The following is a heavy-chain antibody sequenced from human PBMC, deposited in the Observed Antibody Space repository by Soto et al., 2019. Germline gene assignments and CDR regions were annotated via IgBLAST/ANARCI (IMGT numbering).Heavy chain of an antibody. D-gene: IGHD6-13*01. Sequence: QVQLVQSGAEVKKPGSSVKISCKASGGTFNSHAISWVRQAPGQGLEWMGGIIPIFRTTNYAQKFQGRVTINADESTSTGYLEMISLRSDDTAVYYCARPYSSSLENSYYYAVDVWGLGTTVTVSS. CDR3: ARPYSSSLENSYYYAVDV. CDR2: IIPIFRTT. CDR1: GGTFNSHA. J-gene: IGHJ6*02. V-gene: IGHV1-69*12.